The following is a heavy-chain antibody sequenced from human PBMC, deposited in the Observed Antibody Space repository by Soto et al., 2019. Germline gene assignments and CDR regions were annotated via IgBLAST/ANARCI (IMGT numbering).Heavy chain of an antibody. CDR1: GFNFSNYG. D-gene: IGHD2-2*01. V-gene: IGHV3-21*01. J-gene: IGHJ5*02. CDR2: ISSSSTYI. CDR3: ARSDWTSTSCYVVWFDP. Sequence: EVQLVESGGGLVKPGGSLRISCTASGFNFSNYGMNWVRQAPGKGLEWVSSISSSSTYISYADSVKGRFTISRDNAENSVYLQMNSLRADDTAVYYCARSDWTSTSCYVVWFDPWGQGTLVTVSS.